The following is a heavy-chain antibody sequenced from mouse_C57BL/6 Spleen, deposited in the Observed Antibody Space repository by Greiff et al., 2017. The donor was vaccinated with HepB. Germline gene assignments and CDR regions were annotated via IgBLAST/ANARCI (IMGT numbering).Heavy chain of an antibody. CDR1: GYTFTSYW. CDR2: TNPSSGNT. V-gene: IGHV1-7*01. CDR3: SRRNYGSSVDY. D-gene: IGHD1-1*01. J-gene: IGHJ2*01. Sequence: QVHVKQPGAELAKAGASVKMSCKASGYTFTSYWMHWVKQRPGQGLEWIGDTNPSSGNTKYNQKFKNKATLTADKSSSTAYMQLSSRTYEDSAVYYCSRRNYGSSVDYPVQGTTQTVPS.